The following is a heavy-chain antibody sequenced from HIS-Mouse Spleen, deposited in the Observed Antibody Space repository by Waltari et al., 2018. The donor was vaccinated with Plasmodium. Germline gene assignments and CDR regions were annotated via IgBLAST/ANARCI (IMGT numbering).Heavy chain of an antibody. J-gene: IGHJ4*02. CDR1: GFTFGSFG. D-gene: IGHD6-13*01. CDR2: ISYDGSNK. Sequence: QVQLVESGGGVVQPGSSLRLSCAASGFTFGSFGMHWVRQAPGKGLEWVAVISYDGSNKYYADSVKGRFTISRDNSKNTLYLQMNSLRAEDTAVYYCAKDRRSSSWYVDYWGQGTLVTVSS. CDR3: AKDRRSSSWYVDY. V-gene: IGHV3-30*18.